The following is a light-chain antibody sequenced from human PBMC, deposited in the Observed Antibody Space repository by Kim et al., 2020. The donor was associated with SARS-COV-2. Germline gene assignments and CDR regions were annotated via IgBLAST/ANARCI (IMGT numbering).Light chain of an antibody. J-gene: IGLJ3*02. CDR3: QAWDSSTAV. CDR1: KLGGKY. V-gene: IGLV3-1*01. CDR2: QHT. Sequence: VSPGQTASITCSGAKLGGKYAYWYQQKPGQSPVLVIYQHTKGPSGISQRFSGSSSGNTATLTISPAQTVDEADYYCQAWDSSTAVFGGGTQLTVL.